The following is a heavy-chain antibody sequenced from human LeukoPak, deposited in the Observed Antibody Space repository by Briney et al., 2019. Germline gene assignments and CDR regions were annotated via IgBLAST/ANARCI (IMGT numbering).Heavy chain of an antibody. Sequence: PGGSLRLSCAASGFTFSSYAIHWVRQAPGKGLEWVALISYDGSNKYYADSVKGRFTISRDKSKNTLYLQMNSLRAEDTAVYYCARDPAPPYYYDSSGYWSWGQGTLVTVSS. CDR3: ARDPAPPYYYDSSGYWS. V-gene: IGHV3-30*04. D-gene: IGHD3-22*01. CDR1: GFTFSSYA. J-gene: IGHJ4*02. CDR2: ISYDGSNK.